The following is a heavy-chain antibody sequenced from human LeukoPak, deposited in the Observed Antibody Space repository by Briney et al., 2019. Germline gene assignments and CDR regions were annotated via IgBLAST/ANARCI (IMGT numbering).Heavy chain of an antibody. V-gene: IGHV1-46*01. Sequence: ASVKVSCKASGYTFTSYYMHWVRQAPGQGLEWMGIINPSGGSTSYAQKFQGRVTMTRDTSTSTVYMELSSLRSEDTAVYYCARDKVPWAYGILTGYPYYYMDVWGKGTTVTISS. CDR2: INPSGGST. D-gene: IGHD3-9*01. CDR3: ARDKVPWAYGILTGYPYYYMDV. J-gene: IGHJ6*03. CDR1: GYTFTSYY.